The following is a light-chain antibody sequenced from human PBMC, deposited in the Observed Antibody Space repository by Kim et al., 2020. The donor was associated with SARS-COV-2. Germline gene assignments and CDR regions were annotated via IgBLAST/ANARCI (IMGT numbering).Light chain of an antibody. CDR1: QSVTGSY. CDR2: GAS. CDR3: QQYGSSWT. Sequence: EIVLTQSPGTLSLCPGERATLSCRASQSVTGSYLAWFQQKPGQAPRLLIYGASSRATGIPDRFSGSGSGTDFTLSISRLEPEDFAAYYCQQYGSSWTFGQGTKVDIK. J-gene: IGKJ1*01. V-gene: IGKV3-20*01.